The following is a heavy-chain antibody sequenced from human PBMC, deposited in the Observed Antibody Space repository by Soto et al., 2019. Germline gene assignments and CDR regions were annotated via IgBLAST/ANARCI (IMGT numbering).Heavy chain of an antibody. D-gene: IGHD4-4*01. CDR3: VRQAKLTTVTANVGYYYGLDV. Sequence: LLESGGGLVQPGESLKLSCAVSGFTFRNYAMSWVRQAPGKGLEWVAGITGTGSSTSYSDSVRGRFTISRDNSKNTLYLQMNSLRAEDTAVYYCVRQAKLTTVTANVGYYYGLDVWGQGTTVTVSS. J-gene: IGHJ6*02. CDR2: ITGTGSST. CDR1: GFTFRNYA. V-gene: IGHV3-23*01.